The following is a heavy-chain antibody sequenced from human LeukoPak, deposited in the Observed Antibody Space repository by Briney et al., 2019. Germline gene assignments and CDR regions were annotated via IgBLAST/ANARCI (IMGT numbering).Heavy chain of an antibody. V-gene: IGHV3-23*01. J-gene: IGHJ4*02. Sequence: GGSLRLSCAASGFTFSSYAMSWVRQAPGKGLEWVSAISGSGGSTYYADSVKGRFTISRDNSKNTLYLQMNSLRAEDTAVYYCAKDSFDYYDSRYYFDYWGQGTLVTVSS. CDR3: AKDSFDYYDSRYYFDY. D-gene: IGHD3-22*01. CDR1: GFTFSSYA. CDR2: ISGSGGST.